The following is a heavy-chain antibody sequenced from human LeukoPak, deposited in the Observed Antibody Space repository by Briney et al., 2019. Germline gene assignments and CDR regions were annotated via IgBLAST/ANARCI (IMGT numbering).Heavy chain of an antibody. CDR1: GFIFSDYY. J-gene: IGHJ4*02. Sequence: PGGSLRLSCAASGFIFSDYYMTWIRQAPGKGPEWVAYIRSGGSSIFYADSVRGRFTISRDNAKNSLYLQMNSLRAEDTAVYYCARLLRYFDWSIPIDFWGQGTLVTVSS. CDR3: ARLLRYFDWSIPIDF. V-gene: IGHV3-11*01. D-gene: IGHD3-9*01. CDR2: IRSGGSSI.